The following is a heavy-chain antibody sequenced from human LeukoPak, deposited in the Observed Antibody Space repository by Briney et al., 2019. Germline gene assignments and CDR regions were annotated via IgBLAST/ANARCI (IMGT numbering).Heavy chain of an antibody. D-gene: IGHD1-14*01. Sequence: PGGSLRLSCAASGFTFSSYSMNWVRQAPGKGLEWVSYISSSSSTIYYADSVKGRFTISRDNAKNSLYLQMNSLRAEDTAVYYCAKEPGYYFDYWGQGTLVTVSS. V-gene: IGHV3-48*04. CDR3: AKEPGYYFDY. J-gene: IGHJ4*02. CDR2: ISSSSSTI. CDR1: GFTFSSYS.